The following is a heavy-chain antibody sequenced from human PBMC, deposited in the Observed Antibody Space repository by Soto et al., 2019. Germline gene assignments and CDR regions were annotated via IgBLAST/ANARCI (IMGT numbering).Heavy chain of an antibody. V-gene: IGHV3-33*01. J-gene: IGHJ4*02. Sequence: QVQLAESGGGVVQPGRSLRLSCAASGFSFNNHAMHWVRQAPGKGLEWVAVIWYDGSNKYYADSVKGRFTISRDNSKNTLYLQMNSLRAEDTALYYCARQHIVSYHFDSWGQGTLVTVSS. CDR1: GFSFNNHA. CDR3: ARQHIVSYHFDS. D-gene: IGHD2-21*01. CDR2: IWYDGSNK.